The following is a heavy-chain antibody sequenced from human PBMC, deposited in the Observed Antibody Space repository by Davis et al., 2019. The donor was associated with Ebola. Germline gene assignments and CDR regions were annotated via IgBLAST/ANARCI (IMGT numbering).Heavy chain of an antibody. CDR3: ARGWDYGEGRIFDD. Sequence: SETLSLTCTISGGSINYHYWSWLRQSPGKGLEWIGYIYYTGRTKYDPSLKSRVTISVDTSKRQFSLRLTSVTAAYTAVYYCARGWDYGEGRIFDDWGQGKVVTVSA. D-gene: IGHD4/OR15-4a*01. J-gene: IGHJ4*02. CDR1: GGSINYHY. CDR2: IYYTGRT. V-gene: IGHV4-59*11.